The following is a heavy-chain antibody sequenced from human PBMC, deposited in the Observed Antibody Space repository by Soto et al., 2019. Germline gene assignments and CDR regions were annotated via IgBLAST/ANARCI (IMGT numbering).Heavy chain of an antibody. CDR1: GGSISSSIYY. CDR2: IYYSGST. V-gene: IGHV4-39*01. J-gene: IGHJ5*02. D-gene: IGHD3-10*01. Sequence: SETLSLTCTVSGGSISSSIYYWGWIRQPPGKGLEWIGSIYYSGSTYYNPSLKSRVTISVDTSKNQFSLKLSSVTAADTAVYYCASRLWFGEQHLFDPWGQGTLVTVSS. CDR3: ASRLWFGEQHLFDP.